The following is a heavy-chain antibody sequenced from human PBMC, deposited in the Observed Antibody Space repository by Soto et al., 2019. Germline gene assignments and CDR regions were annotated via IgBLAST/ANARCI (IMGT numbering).Heavy chain of an antibody. D-gene: IGHD3-22*01. CDR2: INPSGGST. Sequence: ASVKVSCKASGYTFTSYYMHWVRQAPGQGLEWMGIINPSGGSTSYAQKFQGRVTMTRDTSTSTVYMELSSLRSEDTAVYYCARGDSRYYDSSGQLTYWGQGTLVTVSS. V-gene: IGHV1-46*01. CDR3: ARGDSRYYDSSGQLTY. J-gene: IGHJ4*02. CDR1: GYTFTSYY.